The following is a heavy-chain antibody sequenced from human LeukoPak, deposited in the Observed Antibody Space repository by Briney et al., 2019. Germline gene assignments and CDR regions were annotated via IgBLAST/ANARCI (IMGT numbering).Heavy chain of an antibody. Sequence: ASVRVSCKASGYTFTSYYMHWVRQAPGQGLEWMGIINPSGGSTTYAQKFQGRVTMTRDTSTSTVYMELSSLRSEDTAVFYCARGGSLAAAPHRYYFDYWGQGTPVTVSS. D-gene: IGHD6-19*01. CDR2: INPSGGST. V-gene: IGHV1-46*01. J-gene: IGHJ4*02. CDR1: GYTFTSYY. CDR3: ARGGSLAAAPHRYYFDY.